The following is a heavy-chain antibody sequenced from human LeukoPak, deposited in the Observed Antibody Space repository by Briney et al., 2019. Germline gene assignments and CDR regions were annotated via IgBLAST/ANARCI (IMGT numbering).Heavy chain of an antibody. V-gene: IGHV3-48*03. CDR3: ARKGATFDY. CDR2: ISSSGSTI. J-gene: IGHJ4*02. CDR1: GFSFSSHG. Sequence: GGSLRLSCAASGFSFSSHGMIWVRQAPGKGLEWVSYISSSGSTIYYADSVKGRFTISRDNAMNSLYLQMNSLRVEDTAVYYCARKGATFDYWGQGTLVTVSS. D-gene: IGHD1-26*01.